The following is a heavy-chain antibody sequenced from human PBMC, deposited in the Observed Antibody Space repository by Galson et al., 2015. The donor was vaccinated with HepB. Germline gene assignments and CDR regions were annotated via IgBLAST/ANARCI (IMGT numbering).Heavy chain of an antibody. CDR3: TTGGV. CDR2: IYYSGIT. Sequence: SSGRYYWNWIRQPPGKGLEWIGYIYYSGITNYNPSLKSRVTISLDTSNNQFSLKLSSLTAADTAVYYCTTGGVWGQGTTVTVSS. J-gene: IGHJ6*02. V-gene: IGHV4-61*01. CDR1: SSGRYY. D-gene: IGHD3-16*01.